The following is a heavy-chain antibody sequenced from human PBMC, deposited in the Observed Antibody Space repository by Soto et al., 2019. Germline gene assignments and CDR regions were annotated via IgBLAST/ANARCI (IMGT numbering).Heavy chain of an antibody. V-gene: IGHV3-33*08. CDR2: IWYDGSKK. CDR3: ARDRAVATTEIDY. Sequence: PGGSQRLSSASSGFKFRLYDMHWVRQAPGKGLEWLSVIWYDGSKKYYADSVKGRFTISRDNSKNTLYLQMNSLRAEDTAVYYCARDRAVATTEIDYWGQGTLVTVSS. D-gene: IGHD5-12*01. CDR1: GFKFRLYD. J-gene: IGHJ4*02.